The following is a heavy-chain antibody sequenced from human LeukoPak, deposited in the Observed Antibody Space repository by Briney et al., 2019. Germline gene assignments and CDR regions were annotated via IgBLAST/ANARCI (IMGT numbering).Heavy chain of an antibody. CDR2: IYYSGST. CDR1: GGSISSSSYY. J-gene: IGHJ4*02. CDR3: ARGALYDSSGCYLEDFDY. Sequence: PSETLSLTCTVSGGSISSSSYYWGWIRQPPGKGLEWIGSIYYSGSTYYNPSLKSRVTISVDTSKNQFSLKLSSVTAADTAVYYCARGALYDSSGCYLEDFDYWGQGTLVTVSS. V-gene: IGHV4-39*07. D-gene: IGHD3-22*01.